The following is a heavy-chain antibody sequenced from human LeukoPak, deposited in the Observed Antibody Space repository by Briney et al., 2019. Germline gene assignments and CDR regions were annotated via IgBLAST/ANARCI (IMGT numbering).Heavy chain of an antibody. J-gene: IGHJ3*02. CDR1: GFTFNTYG. CDR3: AKSGGTYCFPEDPSHI. Sequence: GGSLRLSCAASGFTFNTYGMHWVRQAPGKGLEWVIIIRYDGSNKYYTDSVKGRFTISRDNSKNTLYLQMNSLRPEDTAVYYCAKSGGTYCFPEDPSHIWGQGTMVAVSS. V-gene: IGHV3-30*02. D-gene: IGHD2-15*01. CDR2: IRYDGSNK.